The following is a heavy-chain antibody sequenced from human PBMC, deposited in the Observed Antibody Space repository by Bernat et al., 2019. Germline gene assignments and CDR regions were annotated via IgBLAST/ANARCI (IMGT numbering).Heavy chain of an antibody. CDR1: GFSLTTNGVG. Sequence: QITLKGSGPTLVKPTQTLTLTCTFSGFSLTTNGVGVGWIRQPPGKALEWLALIYWDDDKRYSPSLKSRLTITKDTSKNQVVLTMTNMDPVDTSTFYCARSFGTIIMREYYFDYWGQGTLVTVSS. V-gene: IGHV2-5*02. D-gene: IGHD3-3*01. J-gene: IGHJ4*02. CDR2: IYWDDDK. CDR3: ARSFGTIIMREYYFDY.